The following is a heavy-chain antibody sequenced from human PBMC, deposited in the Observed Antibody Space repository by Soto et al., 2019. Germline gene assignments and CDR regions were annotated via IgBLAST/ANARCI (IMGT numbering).Heavy chain of an antibody. CDR3: AHRPGDPSFDY. J-gene: IGHJ4*02. CDR2: IYWDDDK. Sequence: QITLKESGPTLVKPTQTLTLTCTFSGFSLSTSGVGVGWIRQPPGKALEWLALIYWDDDKHYSPSLKSRLTITKEPSKNQVVLTMTNMDPVDTATYYCAHRPGDPSFDYWGQGTLVTVSS. D-gene: IGHD3-16*01. V-gene: IGHV2-5*02. CDR1: GFSLSTSGVG.